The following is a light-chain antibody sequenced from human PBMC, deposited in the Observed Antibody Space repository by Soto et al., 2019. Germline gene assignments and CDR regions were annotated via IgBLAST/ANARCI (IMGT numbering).Light chain of an antibody. CDR3: QQTYSTPWT. CDR1: QGISSY. CDR2: AAS. J-gene: IGKJ1*01. Sequence: AIRMTQSPSSLSASTGDRVTITCRASQGISSYLAWYQQKPGKAPKLLIYAASTLQGGVPSRFSGSVSGTEFTLTISSLQPGDLATYFCQQTYSTPWTFGQGTKVDIK. V-gene: IGKV1-8*01.